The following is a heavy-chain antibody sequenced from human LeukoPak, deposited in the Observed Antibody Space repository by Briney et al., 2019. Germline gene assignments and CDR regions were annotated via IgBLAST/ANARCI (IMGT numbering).Heavy chain of an antibody. CDR2: IYHSGST. D-gene: IGHD3-10*01. Sequence: SETLSLTCAVSGYSISSGYYWGWIRQPPGKGLEWIGSIYHSGSTYYNPSLKSRVTISVDPSKNHFSLKLSSVTAADTAVYYCARDRIYGSGSYFYYGMDVWGKGTTVTVSS. J-gene: IGHJ6*04. CDR1: GYSISSGYY. CDR3: ARDRIYGSGSYFYYGMDV. V-gene: IGHV4-38-2*02.